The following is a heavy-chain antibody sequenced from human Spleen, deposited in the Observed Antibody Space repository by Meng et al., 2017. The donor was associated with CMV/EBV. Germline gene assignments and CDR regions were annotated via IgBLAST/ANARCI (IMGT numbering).Heavy chain of an antibody. CDR3: AKIFPSDYYKYSMDV. D-gene: IGHD3-3*01. CDR1: GGSFSGYY. CDR2: INGSGST. V-gene: IGHV4-34*01. J-gene: IGHJ6*02. Sequence: SETLSLTCAVYGGSFSGYYWSWIRQPPGKGLEWIGEINGSGSTSNNPSLESRVTISLDTSKNQFSLKLTSVTAADTAVYYCAKIFPSDYYKYSMDVWGQGTTVTVSS.